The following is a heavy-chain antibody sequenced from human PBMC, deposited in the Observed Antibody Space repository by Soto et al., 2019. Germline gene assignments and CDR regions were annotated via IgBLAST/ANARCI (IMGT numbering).Heavy chain of an antibody. V-gene: IGHV1-69*08. J-gene: IGHJ6*02. CDR3: ARRRYFCFDCFNKPFYGIDV. D-gene: IGHD3-9*01. CDR1: GDTFSSYA. CDR2: VIPVLGTT. Sequence: QVQLVQSGAEVKKPGSSVKVSCRASGDTFSSYAVNWVRQAPGRGLEWMGRVIPVLGTTDYAQKFRGRVTTTPDQSTTTAYMGLASLRSDHTAVYYCARRRYFCFDCFNKPFYGIDVWGQGTPVTVAS.